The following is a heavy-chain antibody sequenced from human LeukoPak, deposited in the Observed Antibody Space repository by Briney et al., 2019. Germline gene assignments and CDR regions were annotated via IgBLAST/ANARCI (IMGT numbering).Heavy chain of an antibody. CDR1: GGSISTSNYY. CDR3: ARGGQAEYYYGSGSYYKDNWFDP. V-gene: IGHV4-39*07. Sequence: SETLSLTCTVSGGSISTSNYYWGWIRQPPGKGLEWIGNIFYSGSTYYSPSLKSRVTISLDTSRNQFSLKLSSVTAADTAVYYCARGGQAEYYYGSGSYYKDNWFDPWGQGTLVTVSS. CDR2: IFYSGST. D-gene: IGHD3-10*01. J-gene: IGHJ5*02.